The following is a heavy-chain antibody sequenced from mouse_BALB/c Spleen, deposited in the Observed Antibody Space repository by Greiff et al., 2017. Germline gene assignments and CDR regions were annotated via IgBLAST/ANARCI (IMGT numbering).Heavy chain of an antibody. J-gene: IGHJ1*01. CDR1: GYSFTGYF. Sequence: EVQLQQSGPELVKPGASVKVSCKASGYSFTGYFMNWVMRSHGKSLEWIGRINPYNGDTFYNQKFKGKATLTVDKSSSTAHMELRSLASEDSAVYYCATIYYGNYYWYFDVWGAGTTVTVSS. CDR2: INPYNGDT. CDR3: ATIYYGNYYWYFDV. D-gene: IGHD2-1*01. V-gene: IGHV1-20*02.